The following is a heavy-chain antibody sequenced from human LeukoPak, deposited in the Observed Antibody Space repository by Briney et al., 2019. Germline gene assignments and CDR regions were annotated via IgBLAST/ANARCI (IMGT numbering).Heavy chain of an antibody. D-gene: IGHD3-22*01. CDR1: GFTFSSYA. CDR3: ARGRASFYYDSSGYPFDY. CDR2: ISSDGSNK. J-gene: IGHJ4*02. Sequence: GGSLRLSCAASGFTFSSYAMHWVRQAPGKGLEWVAVISSDGSNKYYADSVKGRFTISRDNSKSTLFLQMSSLRAEDTAVYYCARGRASFYYDSSGYPFDYWGQGTLVTVSS. V-gene: IGHV3-30-3*01.